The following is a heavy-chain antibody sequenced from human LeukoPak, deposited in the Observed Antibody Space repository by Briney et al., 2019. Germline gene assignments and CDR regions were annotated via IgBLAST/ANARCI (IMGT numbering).Heavy chain of an antibody. D-gene: IGHD6-13*01. J-gene: IGHJ5*02. V-gene: IGHV1-18*04. CDR2: ISAYNGNT. Sequence: ASVKVSCKASGYTFTGYYMHWVRQAPGQGLEWMGWISAYNGNTNYAQKLQGRVTMTTDTSTSTAYMELRSLRSDDTAVYYCAKEGYSSSWYDPWGQGTLVTVSS. CDR3: AKEGYSSSWYDP. CDR1: GYTFTGYY.